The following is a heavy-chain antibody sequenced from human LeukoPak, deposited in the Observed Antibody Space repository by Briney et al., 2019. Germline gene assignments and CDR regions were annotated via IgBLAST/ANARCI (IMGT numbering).Heavy chain of an antibody. D-gene: IGHD3-22*01. CDR2: THTSGST. J-gene: IGHJ4*02. CDR3: AREAYYYDSIGYRRFDC. Sequence: SETLSLTCTVSGGSISSYYWSWIRQPAGKGLEWIGRTHTSGSTNYNPSLKSRVTMSGDTSKNQFSLKLSSVTAADTAVYYCAREAYYYDSIGYRRFDCWGQGTLVTVSS. V-gene: IGHV4-4*07. CDR1: GGSISSYY.